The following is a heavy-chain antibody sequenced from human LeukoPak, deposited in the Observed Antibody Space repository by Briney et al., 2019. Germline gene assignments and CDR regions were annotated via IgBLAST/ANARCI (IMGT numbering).Heavy chain of an antibody. Sequence: ASVKVSCKASGYTFSSYGISWERQAPGQGLEWMGWISAYNGITNYVQKFQGRVTMTTDTSTSTAYMELRSLRSDDTAVYYCARDEQWLVHYYYGMDVWGQGTTVTVSS. CDR3: ARDEQWLVHYYYGMDV. J-gene: IGHJ6*02. CDR2: ISAYNGIT. V-gene: IGHV1-18*01. D-gene: IGHD6-19*01. CDR1: GYTFSSYG.